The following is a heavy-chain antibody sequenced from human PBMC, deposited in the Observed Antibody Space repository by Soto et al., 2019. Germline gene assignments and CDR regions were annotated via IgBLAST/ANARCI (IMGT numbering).Heavy chain of an antibody. CDR3: AKDDSAGGSYFYGMEV. CDR2: ISYDGDNK. V-gene: IGHV3-30-3*01. D-gene: IGHD3-16*01. CDR1: GFTFSHYA. Sequence: QVQRVESGGGVVQPGRSLRLSCVASGFTFSHYAIHWVRQAPGKGLEWVAVISYDGDNKYYADSVKGRFTISRDNTKDTLNLQMTSLRAEDTAVYYCAKDDSAGGSYFYGMEVWGQGNTVTVSS. J-gene: IGHJ6*02.